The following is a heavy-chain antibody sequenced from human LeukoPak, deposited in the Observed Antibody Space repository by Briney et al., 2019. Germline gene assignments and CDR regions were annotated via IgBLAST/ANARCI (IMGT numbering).Heavy chain of an antibody. CDR3: ARLYSSSWPFDY. Sequence: SGPTLMNPTPALTLTCTFSGFSLSTSGVGVGWIRQPPGKALEWLALIYWNDDKSYSPSLKSRLTITKDTSKNQVVLKMTNMDPVDTATYYCARLYSSSWPFDYWGQGTLLTGSS. CDR1: GFSLSTSGVG. CDR2: IYWNDDK. V-gene: IGHV2-5*01. D-gene: IGHD6-13*01. J-gene: IGHJ4*02.